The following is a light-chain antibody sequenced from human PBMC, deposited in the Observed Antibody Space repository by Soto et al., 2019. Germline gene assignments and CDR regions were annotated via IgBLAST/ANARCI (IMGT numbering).Light chain of an antibody. CDR2: DAS. CDR1: QSISSW. CDR3: QHYNSYSEA. Sequence: DIQMTQSPSTLAASVGDRITITCRASQSISSWVAWYQQKPGKAPKLLIYDASSLKSGVPFRFSGSGSGTEFTLTISSLQPDDFATYHCQHYNSYSEAFGQGTKVDIK. V-gene: IGKV1-5*01. J-gene: IGKJ1*01.